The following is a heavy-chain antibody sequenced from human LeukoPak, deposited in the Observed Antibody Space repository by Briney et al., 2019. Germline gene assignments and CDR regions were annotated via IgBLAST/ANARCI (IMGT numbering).Heavy chain of an antibody. Sequence: ASVKVSCKADGYTFTSYGISWVRQAPGQGLEWMGWISAYNGNTNYAQKLQGIVTMTTDTSTSTAYMELSSLRSEGTAVYYRGACRGRSCYSSEYFQQGGQGNLVTVSS. CDR1: GYTFTSYG. CDR3: GACRGRSCYSSEYFQQ. CDR2: ISAYNGNT. D-gene: IGHD2-15*01. J-gene: IGHJ1*01. V-gene: IGHV1-18*01.